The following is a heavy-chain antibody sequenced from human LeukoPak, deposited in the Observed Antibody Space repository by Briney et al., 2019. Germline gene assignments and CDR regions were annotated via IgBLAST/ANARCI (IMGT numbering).Heavy chain of an antibody. J-gene: IGHJ6*03. D-gene: IGHD2-2*01. V-gene: IGHV5-51*01. Sequence: GESLKISCKGSGYSFTNYWIGWMRQMPGKGLEWMGIIYPGDSDTRYSPSFQGQVTISADKSISTAYLQWSSLKASDTAMYYCARARYCSSISCPSPYYYYYMDVWGKGTTVTVSS. CDR1: GYSFTNYW. CDR2: IYPGDSDT. CDR3: ARARYCSSISCPSPYYYYYMDV.